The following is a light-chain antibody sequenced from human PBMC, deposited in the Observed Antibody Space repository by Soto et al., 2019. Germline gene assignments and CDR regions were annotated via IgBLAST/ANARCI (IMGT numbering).Light chain of an antibody. CDR2: GAL. J-gene: IGKJ2*01. CDR3: QHYGSSPYT. Sequence: EIVLTQSPGTLSLSPGERATLSCRASQSGSSTYLAWYQQKPGQAPRLLIYGALSRATGIPGRFSGSGSGTDYTLTISRLEPEDFAVYYCQHYGSSPYTFGQGTKLEIK. CDR1: QSGSSTY. V-gene: IGKV3-20*01.